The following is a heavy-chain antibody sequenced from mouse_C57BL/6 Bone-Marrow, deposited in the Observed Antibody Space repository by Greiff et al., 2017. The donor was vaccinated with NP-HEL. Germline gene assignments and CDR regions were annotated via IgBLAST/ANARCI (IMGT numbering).Heavy chain of an antibody. D-gene: IGHD1-1*01. CDR2: IDPENGDT. J-gene: IGHJ3*01. V-gene: IGHV14-4*01. CDR1: GFNIKDDY. Sequence: VHVKQSGAELVRPGASVKLSCTASGFNIKDDYMHWVKQRPEQGLEWIGWIDPENGDTEYASKFQGKATITADTASNTAYLQLSSLTSEDTAVYYCTTGFTTGFAYWGQGTLVTVSA. CDR3: TTGFTTGFAY.